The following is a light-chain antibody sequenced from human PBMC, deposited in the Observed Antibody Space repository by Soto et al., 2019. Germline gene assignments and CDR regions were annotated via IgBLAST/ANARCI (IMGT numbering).Light chain of an antibody. CDR2: SAS. V-gene: IGKV3-20*01. Sequence: EIVLTQFPATLSLSPGERATLSCRASQSLHSNFLVWYQQKPGQAPRLLISSASRRATGIPDRFSGSGSGTDFTLTISRLDPEDFAVYYCQWSGGSVSFGGGTKVE. CDR1: QSLHSNF. CDR3: QWSGGSVS. J-gene: IGKJ4*01.